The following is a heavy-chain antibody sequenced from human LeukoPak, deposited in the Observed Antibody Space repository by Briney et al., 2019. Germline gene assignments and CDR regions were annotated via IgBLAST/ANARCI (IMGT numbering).Heavy chain of an antibody. CDR1: GFTFSSHG. J-gene: IGHJ4*02. D-gene: IGHD6-13*01. V-gene: IGHV3-33*06. Sequence: GGSLRLSCVASGFTFSSHGMHWVRQAPGKGLEWVAVIWYDGSNKYYADSVKGRFTISRDNSKNTLYLQMNSLRAEDTAVYYCAKEGYSSSWNADFDYWGQGTLVIVSS. CDR2: IWYDGSNK. CDR3: AKEGYSSSWNADFDY.